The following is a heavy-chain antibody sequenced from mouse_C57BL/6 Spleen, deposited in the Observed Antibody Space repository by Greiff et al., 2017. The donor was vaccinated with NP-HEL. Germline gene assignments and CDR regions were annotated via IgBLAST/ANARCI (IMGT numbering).Heavy chain of an antibody. D-gene: IGHD2-3*01. J-gene: IGHJ4*01. Sequence: DVMLVESGGDLVKPGGSLKLSCAASGFTFSSYGMSWVRQTPDKRLEWVATISSGGSYTYYPDSVKGRFTISRDNAKNTLYLQMSSLKSEDTAMYYCARRYDYAMDYWGQGTSVTVSS. CDR2: ISSGGSYT. V-gene: IGHV5-6*02. CDR3: ARRYDYAMDY. CDR1: GFTFSSYG.